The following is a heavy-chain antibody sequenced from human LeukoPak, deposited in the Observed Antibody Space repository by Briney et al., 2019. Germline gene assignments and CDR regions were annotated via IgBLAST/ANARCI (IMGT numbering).Heavy chain of an antibody. CDR2: IKQDGSEK. CDR3: ARVDCSSTSCYTGFDY. J-gene: IGHJ4*02. V-gene: IGHV3-7*01. D-gene: IGHD2-2*02. Sequence: GGSLRLSRAASGFTFSSYWMSWVRQAPGKGLEWVANIKQDGSEKYYVDSVKGRFTISRDNAKNSLYLQMNSLRAEDTAVYYCARVDCSSTSCYTGFDYWGQGTLVTVSS. CDR1: GFTFSSYW.